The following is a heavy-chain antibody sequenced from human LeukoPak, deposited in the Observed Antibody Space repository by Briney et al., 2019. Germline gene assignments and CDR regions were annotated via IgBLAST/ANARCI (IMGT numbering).Heavy chain of an antibody. CDR3: ARLYRRQGSITMLRGPRNTGQYYFDC. CDR1: GYTFTGNY. Sequence: ASVKVSCKASGYTFTGNYMHWLRQAPGQGLQWMGWINPNSGGTNYAQKFQGRVTMTRDTSISTAYMELNRLRSDDTAVYYCARLYRRQGSITMLRGPRNTGQYYFDCWGQGTLVTVSS. D-gene: IGHD3-10*01. CDR2: INPNSGGT. V-gene: IGHV1-2*02. J-gene: IGHJ4*02.